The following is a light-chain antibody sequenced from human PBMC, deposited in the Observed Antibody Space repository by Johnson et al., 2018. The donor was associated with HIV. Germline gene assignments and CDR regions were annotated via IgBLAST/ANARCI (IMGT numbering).Light chain of an antibody. Sequence: QSVLTQPPSVSAAPGQKVTISCSGSSSNIGNNYVSWFQHLPGTAPKLLIYANNKRPSGIPDRFSGSKSGTSATLGITGLQTGDEADYYCGTWDSSLSVYVVGTGTKVTV. CDR1: SSNIGNNY. V-gene: IGLV1-51*01. CDR3: GTWDSSLSVYV. CDR2: ANN. J-gene: IGLJ1*01.